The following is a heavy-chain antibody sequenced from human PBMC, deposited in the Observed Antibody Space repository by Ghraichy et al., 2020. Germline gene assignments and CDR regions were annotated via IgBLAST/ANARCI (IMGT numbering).Heavy chain of an antibody. D-gene: IGHD1-26*01. CDR3: ADGGRYFWAFDI. CDR1: GDSVSSNSAA. J-gene: IGHJ3*02. Sequence: SETLSLTCAVSGDSVSSNSAAWSWFRQSPSRGLEWLGRTYYRSRWYNDYALSVKSRITINPDTSKNQLSLQLNSVTPEDTAVYYCADGGRYFWAFDIWGQGTMVTVSS. V-gene: IGHV6-1*01. CDR2: TYYRSRWYN.